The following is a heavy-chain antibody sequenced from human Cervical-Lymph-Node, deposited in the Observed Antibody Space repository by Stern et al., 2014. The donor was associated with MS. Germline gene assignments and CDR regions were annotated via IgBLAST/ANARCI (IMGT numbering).Heavy chain of an antibody. CDR2: IYHSGST. V-gene: IGHV4-4*02. D-gene: IGHD5-12*01. Sequence: VQLQESGPGLVKPSGTLSLTCAVSGGSISSSNWWSWVRQPPGKGLEWIGEIYHSGSTNYIPPLKSRFSISVDKSKNQFSLKLSSVTAADTAVYYCARDLESGYDYDLGYWGQGTLVTVSS. CDR3: ARDLESGYDYDLGY. CDR1: GGSISSSNW. J-gene: IGHJ4*02.